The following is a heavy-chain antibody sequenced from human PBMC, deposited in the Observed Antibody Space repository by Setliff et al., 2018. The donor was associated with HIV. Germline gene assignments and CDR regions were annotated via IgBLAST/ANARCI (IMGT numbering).Heavy chain of an antibody. D-gene: IGHD2-8*01. CDR2: INHSGST. CDR3: ARGLTDCTIGVCHTLFWDY. V-gene: IGHV4-34*01. Sequence: SETLSLTCAVYGGSFSGYYWSWIRQPPGKGLEWIGEINHSGSTNYKPSLKSRVTISVDTSKNQFSLKLSSVTAADTAVYYCARGLTDCTIGVCHTLFWDYWG. CDR1: GGSFSGYY. J-gene: IGHJ4*01.